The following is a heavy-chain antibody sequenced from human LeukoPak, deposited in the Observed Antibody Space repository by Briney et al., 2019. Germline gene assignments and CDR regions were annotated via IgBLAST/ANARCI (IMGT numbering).Heavy chain of an antibody. J-gene: IGHJ3*02. CDR3: ARGSLVPATGSDAFDI. D-gene: IGHD2-2*01. CDR2: IKQDGSEK. V-gene: IGHV3-7*01. CDR1: GFTFSSYW. Sequence: GGSLRLSCAASGFTFSSYWMSWVRQAPGKGLEWVANIKQDGSEKYYVDSVKGRFTISRDNAKNSLYLQMNSLRAEDTAVYYCARGSLVPATGSDAFDIWGQGTMVTVSS.